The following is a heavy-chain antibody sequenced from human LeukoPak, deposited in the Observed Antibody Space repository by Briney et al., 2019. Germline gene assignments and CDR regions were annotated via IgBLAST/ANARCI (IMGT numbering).Heavy chain of an antibody. V-gene: IGHV3-53*01. CDR2: IYSGGST. CDR3: ARETQLELRFAAFDI. Sequence: GGSLRLSCAASGFTVSSNYMSWVRQAPGKGLEWVSVIYSGGSTYYADSVKGRFTISRDNSKNTLYLQMNSLRAEDTAVYYCARETQLELRFAAFDIWGQGTMVTVSS. D-gene: IGHD1-7*01. CDR1: GFTVSSNY. J-gene: IGHJ3*02.